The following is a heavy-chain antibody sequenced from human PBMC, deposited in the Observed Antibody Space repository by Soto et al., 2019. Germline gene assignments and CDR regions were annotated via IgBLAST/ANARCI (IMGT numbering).Heavy chain of an antibody. V-gene: IGHV2-5*02. CDR3: AHSPSSRLAGTVWFDP. CDR1: GFSLSTSGVG. D-gene: IGHD6-19*01. Sequence: QITLKESGPTLVKPTQTLTLTCTFSGFSLSTSGVGVGWIRQPPGKALEWLALIYWDDDKRYSPSLKSRLTITKETSKNQVVLTMTNMDPVDTATYYCAHSPSSRLAGTVWFDPWGKGTLVAVSS. CDR2: IYWDDDK. J-gene: IGHJ5*02.